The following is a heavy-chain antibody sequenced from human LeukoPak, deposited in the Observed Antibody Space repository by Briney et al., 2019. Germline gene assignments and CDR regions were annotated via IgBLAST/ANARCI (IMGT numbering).Heavy chain of an antibody. D-gene: IGHD3-3*01. CDR1: GGSISSGDYY. CDR2: IYYSGST. J-gene: IGHJ3*02. Sequence: PSETLSLTCTVSGGSISSGDYYWSWIRQPPGKGLEWIGYIYYSGSTYYNPSLKSRVTISVDTSKNQFSQKLSSVTAADTAVYYCASGYDFWSGYYEGIFDIWGQGTMVTVSS. CDR3: ASGYDFWSGYYEGIFDI. V-gene: IGHV4-30-4*08.